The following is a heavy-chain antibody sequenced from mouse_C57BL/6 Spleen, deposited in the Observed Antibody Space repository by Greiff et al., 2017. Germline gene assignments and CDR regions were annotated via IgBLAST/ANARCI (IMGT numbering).Heavy chain of an antibody. Sequence: QVQLQQPGAELVKPGASVKLSCKASGYTFTSYWMHWVKQRPGRGLEWIGRIDPNSGGTKYNEKFKSKATLTVDKPSSTAYMQLSSLTSEDSVVYYCARWHYDGAFDYWGQGTTLTVSS. D-gene: IGHD2-3*01. CDR3: ARWHYDGAFDY. V-gene: IGHV1-72*01. CDR2: IDPNSGGT. J-gene: IGHJ2*01. CDR1: GYTFTSYW.